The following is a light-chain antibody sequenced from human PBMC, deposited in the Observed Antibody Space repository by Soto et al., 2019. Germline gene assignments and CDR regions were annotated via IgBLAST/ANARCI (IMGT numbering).Light chain of an antibody. Sequence: QSALTQPVSVSGSPGQSITISCTGTSRDVGSYNFVSWYQQYPGKVPKVMIYEVNKRPSGVSDRFSGSKSGNTASLTISGLQAEDEADYYCCSYAGTRTLVFGGGTKLTVL. J-gene: IGLJ2*01. CDR1: SRDVGSYNF. CDR2: EVN. V-gene: IGLV2-23*02. CDR3: CSYAGTRTLV.